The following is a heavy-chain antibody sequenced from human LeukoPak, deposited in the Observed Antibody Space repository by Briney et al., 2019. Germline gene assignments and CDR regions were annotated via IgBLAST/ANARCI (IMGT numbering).Heavy chain of an antibody. CDR3: ARIPGAYYYYGIDV. D-gene: IGHD7-27*01. J-gene: IGHJ6*02. CDR1: GGSISSYY. V-gene: IGHV4-59*01. Sequence: PSETLSLTCTVSGGSISSYYWSWIRQPPGKGLEWIGYIYYSGSTNYNPSLKSRVTIAVDTSKNQFSLKLSPVTAADTAVYYCARIPGAYYYYGIDVWGQGTTVTVSS. CDR2: IYYSGST.